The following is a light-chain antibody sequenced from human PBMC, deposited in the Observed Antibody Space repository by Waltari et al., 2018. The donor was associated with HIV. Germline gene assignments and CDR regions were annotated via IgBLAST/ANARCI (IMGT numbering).Light chain of an antibody. J-gene: IGLJ2*01. CDR3: QSYDSSLSGSEV. CDR1: NANNGDTYD. V-gene: IGLV1-40*01. CDR2: CNT. Sequence: HSVLTQTHPVSGAPAQRATIPRPGTNANNGDTYDFHSYHQLPGTAPKLLIYCNTNRPSGVPDRFSGSKSGTSASLVITGLRAEDEADYYCQSYDSSLSGSEVFGGGTKLSVL.